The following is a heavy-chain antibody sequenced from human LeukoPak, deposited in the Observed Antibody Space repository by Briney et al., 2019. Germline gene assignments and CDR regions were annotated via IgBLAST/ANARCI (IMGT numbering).Heavy chain of an antibody. Sequence: PSETLSLTCTVSGGSISSYYWSWIRQPPGKGLEWIGYIYYSGSTNYNPSLKSRVTISVDTSKNQFSLKLSSVTAADTAVYYCARDQRYCSSTSCYHGMDVWGQGTTVTVSS. CDR2: IYYSGST. D-gene: IGHD2-2*01. CDR3: ARDQRYCSSTSCYHGMDV. CDR1: GGSISSYY. J-gene: IGHJ6*02. V-gene: IGHV4-59*01.